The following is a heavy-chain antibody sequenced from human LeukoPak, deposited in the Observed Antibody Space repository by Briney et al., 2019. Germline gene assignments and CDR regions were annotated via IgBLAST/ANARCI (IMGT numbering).Heavy chain of an antibody. CDR3: ARDSSSSWHHFDY. CDR1: DDSISDYY. V-gene: IGHV4-59*12. J-gene: IGHJ4*02. Sequence: SETLSLTCTVSDDSISDYYRGWIRQPPGKGLEWIGYFYNSGRSTYNPSLKSRVTISVDTSKNQFSLKLSSVTAADTAVYYYARDSSSSWHHFDYWGQGTLVTVSS. CDR2: FYNSGRS. D-gene: IGHD6-13*01.